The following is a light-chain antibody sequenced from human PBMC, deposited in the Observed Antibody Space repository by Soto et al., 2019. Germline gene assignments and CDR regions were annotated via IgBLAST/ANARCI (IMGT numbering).Light chain of an antibody. CDR1: QSVISTY. CDR2: GAS. V-gene: IGKV3-20*01. J-gene: IGKJ4*01. Sequence: ERVLTQSPGTLALSPGERATLSCRASQSVISTYLAWYQQKPGQAPRLLIYGASSRATGIPDRFSGSGSGTDFTLTISRLEPEDFAVYYCQYYGSPPLTCGGGTKVEIK. CDR3: QYYGSPPLT.